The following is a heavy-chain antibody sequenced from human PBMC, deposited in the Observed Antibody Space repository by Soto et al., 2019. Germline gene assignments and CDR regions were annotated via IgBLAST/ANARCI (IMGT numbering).Heavy chain of an antibody. CDR2: IYYSGST. V-gene: IGHV4-31*03. D-gene: IGHD2-15*01. Sequence: SETLSLTCTVSGGSINSGGYYWSWIRQHPGKGLEWIGYIYYSGSTYYNPSLKSRVTISVDTSKNQFSLKLSSVTAADTAVYYCAREGSGINYFDYWGQGTLVTVSS. CDR3: AREGSGINYFDY. CDR1: GGSINSGGYY. J-gene: IGHJ4*02.